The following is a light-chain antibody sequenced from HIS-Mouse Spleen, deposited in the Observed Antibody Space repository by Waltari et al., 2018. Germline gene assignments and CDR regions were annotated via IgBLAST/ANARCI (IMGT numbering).Light chain of an antibody. J-gene: IGLJ2*01. V-gene: IGLV3-10*01. Sequence: SYELTQPPSVSVSPGQTARITCSGDALPKKYAYWYQKKSGQAPVLVIYEDSKRPSGIPERFSGSSSGTMATLTISGAQVEDEADYYFYSTDSSGNHRVFGGRTKLTVL. CDR1: ALPKKY. CDR2: EDS. CDR3: YSTDSSGNHRV.